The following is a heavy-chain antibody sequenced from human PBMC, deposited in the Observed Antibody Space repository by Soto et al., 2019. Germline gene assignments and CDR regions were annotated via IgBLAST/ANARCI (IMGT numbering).Heavy chain of an antibody. CDR3: ASLIGYCSGGSCPRVYYYYYYMDV. Sequence: QVQLVQSGAEVKKPGSSVKVSCKASGGTFSSYTISWVRQAPGQGLEWMGRIIPILGIANYAQKFQGRVTMTADKSTSTAYMEPSSLRSEDAAVYYFASLIGYCSGGSCPRVYYYYYYMDVWGKGTTVTVSS. CDR2: IIPILGIA. J-gene: IGHJ6*03. D-gene: IGHD2-15*01. V-gene: IGHV1-69*02. CDR1: GGTFSSYT.